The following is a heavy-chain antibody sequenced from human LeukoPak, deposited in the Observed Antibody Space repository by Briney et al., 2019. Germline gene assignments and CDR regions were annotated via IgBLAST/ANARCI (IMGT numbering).Heavy chain of an antibody. CDR1: EFTFSNYG. Sequence: PGGSLRLSCAASEFTFSNYGMHWVRQAPGKGLEWVAFIRYDETYKYYGDSVKGRFTISRDKSKNTLNLQMNSLRAEDTAVYYCAKDGPYHDILTGYRRTSAYYFDYWGQGTLVTVSS. CDR3: AKDGPYHDILTGYRRTSAYYFDY. V-gene: IGHV3-30*02. D-gene: IGHD3-9*01. J-gene: IGHJ4*02. CDR2: IRYDETYK.